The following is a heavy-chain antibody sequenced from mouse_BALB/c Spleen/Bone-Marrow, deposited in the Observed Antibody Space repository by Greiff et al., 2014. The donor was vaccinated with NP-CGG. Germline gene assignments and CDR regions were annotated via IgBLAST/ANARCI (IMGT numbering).Heavy chain of an antibody. CDR1: GFTFSSYG. CDR2: ISSCGSYT. V-gene: IGHV5-6*01. D-gene: IGHD2-4*01. Sequence: VQLKESGGDLVKPGGSLKLSCAASGFTFSSYGMSWVRQTPDKRLEWVATISSCGSYTFYPDSVKGRFTISRDNAKNTLYLQMSSLKSEDTAIYYCSRRSDYDYFDYWGQGTPLTVSS. J-gene: IGHJ2*01. CDR3: SRRSDYDYFDY.